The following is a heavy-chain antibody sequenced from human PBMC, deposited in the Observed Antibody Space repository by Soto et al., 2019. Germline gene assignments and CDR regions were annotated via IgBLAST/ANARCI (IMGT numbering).Heavy chain of an antibody. Sequence: ASETLSLTCVVSGGSVTNTTYFWGWIRQPPGKGPEWIGSIYYSGTTYSNPSLKSRLTMSIDTSKNQFSLKLSSVTAADTAAYYCARLRFARLRYGLYWSHPWGQGALVTVSS. CDR1: GGSVTNTTYF. CDR2: IYYSGTT. CDR3: ARLRFARLRYGLYWSHP. V-gene: IGHV4-39*01. J-gene: IGHJ5*02. D-gene: IGHD2-8*02.